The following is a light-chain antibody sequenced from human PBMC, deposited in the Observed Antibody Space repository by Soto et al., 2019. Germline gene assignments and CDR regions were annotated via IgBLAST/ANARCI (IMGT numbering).Light chain of an antibody. CDR3: RSYTFTSTLYV. Sequence: QSVLAQPASVSGSPGQSITISCTGSSSDVGGHNYVSWYQQHPGKAPKLMIYEVTKRPSGVSNRFSGSKSGNTASLSISGLQAEDEADYYCRSYTFTSTLYVFGTGTKVTVL. J-gene: IGLJ1*01. CDR2: EVT. CDR1: SSDVGGHNY. V-gene: IGLV2-14*01.